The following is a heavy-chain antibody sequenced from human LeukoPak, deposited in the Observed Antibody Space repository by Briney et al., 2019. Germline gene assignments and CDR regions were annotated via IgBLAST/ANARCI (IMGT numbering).Heavy chain of an antibody. CDR3: ARGSGNLSTYYFDY. CDR2: IYYSGNT. D-gene: IGHD4-23*01. J-gene: IGHJ4*02. CDR1: GGSISSSY. Sequence: PSETLSLTCSVSGGSISSSYWSWIRQPPGKGLEWIGHIYYSGNTNYNPSLKSRVTISIDTSMNQFSLMLSSVTAADTAVYYCARGSGNLSTYYFDYWGQGTLVTVSS. V-gene: IGHV4-59*12.